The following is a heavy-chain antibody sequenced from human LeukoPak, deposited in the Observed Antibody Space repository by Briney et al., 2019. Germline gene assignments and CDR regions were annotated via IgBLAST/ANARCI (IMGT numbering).Heavy chain of an antibody. Sequence: SQTLSLTCTVSGGSISSGGYYWSWSRQHPGTGLEWIGYIYYSGSTYYNPSLKSRVTISVDTSKNQFSLKLSSVTAADTAVYYCASIKQLWGRDYWGQGTLVTVSS. CDR1: GGSISSGGYY. V-gene: IGHV4-31*03. CDR3: ASIKQLWGRDY. CDR2: IYYSGST. J-gene: IGHJ4*02. D-gene: IGHD7-27*01.